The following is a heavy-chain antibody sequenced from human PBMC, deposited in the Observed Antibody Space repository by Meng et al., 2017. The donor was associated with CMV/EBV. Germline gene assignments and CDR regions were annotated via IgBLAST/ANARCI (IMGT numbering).Heavy chain of an antibody. CDR3: ARDGYCSSTSCPARYYYYYGMDV. CDR1: GFTFSSYG. Sequence: GESLKISCAASGFTFSSYGMHWVRQAPGKGLEWVAFIRYDGSNKYYADSVKGRFTISRDNSKNTLYLQMNSLRAEDTAVYYCARDGYCSSTSCPARYYYYYGMDVWGQGTTVTVSS. V-gene: IGHV3-30*02. J-gene: IGHJ6*02. CDR2: IRYDGSNK. D-gene: IGHD2-2*03.